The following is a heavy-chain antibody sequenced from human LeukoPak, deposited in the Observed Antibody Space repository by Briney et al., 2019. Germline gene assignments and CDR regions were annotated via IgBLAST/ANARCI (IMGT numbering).Heavy chain of an antibody. CDR3: AKIHYEYWSGYNRGDYYYYDMDV. CDR1: GYTFTSYD. J-gene: IGHJ6*03. D-gene: IGHD3-3*01. CDR2: MNTNSGNT. Sequence: ASVKVSCKASGYTFTSYDINWVRQVTGQGLERMGWMNTNSGNTGYAQKFQGRVTMTRNTSRSTAYMELSSLRSEDTDVYYCAKIHYEYWSGYNRGDYYYYDMDVWGKGTTVTVSS. V-gene: IGHV1-8*01.